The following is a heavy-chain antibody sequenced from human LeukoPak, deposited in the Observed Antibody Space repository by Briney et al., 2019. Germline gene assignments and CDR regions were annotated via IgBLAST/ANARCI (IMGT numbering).Heavy chain of an antibody. CDR2: ISYDGSNK. CDR3: ARDGGSSTSWYSY. Sequence: GGSLRLSCAASGFTFSSYAMHWVRQAPGKGLEWVAVISYDGSNKCYADSVKGRFTISRDNSKNTLYLQMNSLRAEDTAVYYCARDGGSSTSWYSYWGQGTLVTVSS. V-gene: IGHV3-30*04. CDR1: GFTFSSYA. D-gene: IGHD2-2*01. J-gene: IGHJ4*02.